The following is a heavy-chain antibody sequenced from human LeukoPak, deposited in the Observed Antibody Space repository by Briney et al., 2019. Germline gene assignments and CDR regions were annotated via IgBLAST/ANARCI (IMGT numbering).Heavy chain of an antibody. CDR3: ASVAATSYYYYMDV. CDR2: ISPSGGST. Sequence: ASVKVSCKAFGYTFTSNYMHWVRQAPGQGPEWMGVISPSGGSTTYAQKFQGRVTLTRDMSTSTDYLELSSLRSEDTAVYYCASVAATSYYYYMDVWGKGTTVTVSS. D-gene: IGHD2-15*01. CDR1: GYTFTSNY. J-gene: IGHJ6*03. V-gene: IGHV1-46*01.